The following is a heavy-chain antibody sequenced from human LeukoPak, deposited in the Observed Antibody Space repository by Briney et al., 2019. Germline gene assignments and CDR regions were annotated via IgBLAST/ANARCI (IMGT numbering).Heavy chain of an antibody. J-gene: IGHJ2*01. Sequence: PSETLSLTCTVSGVSISSGSYYWSWIRQPAGKGLEWIGRIYTSGSTNYNPSLKSRVTISVDTSKNQFSLKLSSVTAADTAVYYCARDRYCSSTSCYYWYFDLWGRGTLVTVSS. D-gene: IGHD2-2*01. CDR1: GVSISSGSYY. CDR3: ARDRYCSSTSCYYWYFDL. V-gene: IGHV4-61*02. CDR2: IYTSGST.